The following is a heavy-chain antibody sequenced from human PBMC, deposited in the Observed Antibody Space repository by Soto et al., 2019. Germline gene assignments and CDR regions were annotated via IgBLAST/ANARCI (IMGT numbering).Heavy chain of an antibody. CDR3: ARAPTLDFWSGYYALDGMDV. CDR1: GFTFSSYS. CDR2: ISSSSSTI. Sequence: GGSLRLSCAASGFTFSSYSMNWVRQAPGKGLEWVSYISSSSSTIYYADSVKGRFTISRDNAKNSLYLQMNSLRDEDTAVYYCARAPTLDFWSGYYALDGMDVWGQGTTVTVSS. J-gene: IGHJ6*02. V-gene: IGHV3-48*02. D-gene: IGHD3-3*01.